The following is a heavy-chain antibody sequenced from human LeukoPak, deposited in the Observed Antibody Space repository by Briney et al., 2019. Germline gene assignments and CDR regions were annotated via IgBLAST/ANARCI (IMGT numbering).Heavy chain of an antibody. CDR2: IKQDGSEK. Sequence: GGSLRLSCAASGFTFSSYWMSWVRQAPGKGLEWVANIKQDGSEKYYVDSVKGRFTISRDNAKNSLYLQMNSLRAEDTAVYYCARVDYRDYSKDFDYWGQGTLVTVSS. V-gene: IGHV3-7*01. CDR1: GFTFSSYW. J-gene: IGHJ4*02. D-gene: IGHD4-17*01. CDR3: ARVDYRDYSKDFDY.